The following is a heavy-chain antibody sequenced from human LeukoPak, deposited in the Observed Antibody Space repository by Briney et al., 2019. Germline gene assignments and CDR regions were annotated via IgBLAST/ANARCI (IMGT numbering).Heavy chain of an antibody. CDR2: INHSGST. J-gene: IGHJ5*02. V-gene: IGHV4-34*01. Sequence: SETLSLTCAVYGGSFNGYYWSWIRQPPGKGLEWIGEINHSGSTNYNPSLKSRVTISVDTSKNQFSLKLSSVTAADTAVYYCARSPGIAAAGPRFDPWGQGTLVTVSS. D-gene: IGHD6-13*01. CDR3: ARSPGIAAAGPRFDP. CDR1: GGSFNGYY.